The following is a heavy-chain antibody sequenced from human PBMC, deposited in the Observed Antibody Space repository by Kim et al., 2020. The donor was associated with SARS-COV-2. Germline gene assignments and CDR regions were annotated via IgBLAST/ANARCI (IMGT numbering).Heavy chain of an antibody. CDR3: ARVLGYYDSWSAYLDY. J-gene: IGHJ4*01. CDR2: ITNSGSNK. V-gene: IGHV3-48*04. Sequence: GGSLRLSCAASGFTFSCYCMHWVRQAPGKGLEWVSYITNSGSNKYYADSVKGRFTISRDNAKNSLYLQMNSLRAEDTAVYYCARVLGYYDSWSAYLDY. D-gene: IGHD3-3*01. CDR1: GFTFSCYC.